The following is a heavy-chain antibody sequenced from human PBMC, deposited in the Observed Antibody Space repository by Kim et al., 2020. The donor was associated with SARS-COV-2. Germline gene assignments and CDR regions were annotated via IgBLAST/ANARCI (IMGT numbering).Heavy chain of an antibody. CDR3: AKVVVTPRYYYYYGMDV. CDR2: ISGSGGST. V-gene: IGHV3-23*01. CDR1: GFTFSSYA. D-gene: IGHD2-21*01. Sequence: GGSLRLSCAASGFTFSSYAMSWVRQAPGKGLEWVSAISGSGGSTYYADSVKGRFTISRDNSKNTLYLQMNSLRAEDTAVYYCAKVVVTPRYYYYYGMDVWGQGTTVTVSS. J-gene: IGHJ6*02.